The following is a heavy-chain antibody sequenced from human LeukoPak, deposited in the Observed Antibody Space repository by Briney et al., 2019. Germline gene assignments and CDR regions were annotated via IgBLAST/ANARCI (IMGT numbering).Heavy chain of an antibody. V-gene: IGHV3-21*03. D-gene: IGHD1-14*01. Sequence: EWVSSISSSSSYIYYADSVKGRFTISRDNAKNSLYLQMNSLRAEDTAVYYCARDLQSNHDYWGQGTLVTVSS. J-gene: IGHJ4*02. CDR2: ISSSSSYI. CDR3: ARDLQSNHDY.